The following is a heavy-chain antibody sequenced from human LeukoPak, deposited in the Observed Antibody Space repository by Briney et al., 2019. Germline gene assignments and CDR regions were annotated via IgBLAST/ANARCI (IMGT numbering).Heavy chain of an antibody. J-gene: IGHJ6*02. CDR2: INPNSGGT. V-gene: IGHV1-2*02. CDR3: ARVWNYLYGMDV. Sequence: ASVKVSCKASGYTFTGYYMHWVRQAPGQGLEWMGWINPNSGGTNYAQKFQGRVTMTTDTSTSTAYMELRSLRSDDTAVYYCARVWNYLYGMDVWGQGTTVTVSS. CDR1: GYTFTGYY. D-gene: IGHD1-1*01.